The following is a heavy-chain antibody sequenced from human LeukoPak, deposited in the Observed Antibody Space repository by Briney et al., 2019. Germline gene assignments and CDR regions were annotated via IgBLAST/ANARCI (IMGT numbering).Heavy chain of an antibody. J-gene: IGHJ3*02. CDR2: IYYGGGS. D-gene: IGHD6-19*01. V-gene: IGHV4-39*01. CDR1: GGSISNSSYS. Sequence: PSETLSLTCIVSGGSISNSSYSWAWIRQPPGKGLEWVGTIYYGGGSCHNPSLKSRVTISVDTSKNQFSLRLRSVTAADTAVYYCARLLHGSGWRIRAFDIWGQGTMVTVSS. CDR3: ARLLHGSGWRIRAFDI.